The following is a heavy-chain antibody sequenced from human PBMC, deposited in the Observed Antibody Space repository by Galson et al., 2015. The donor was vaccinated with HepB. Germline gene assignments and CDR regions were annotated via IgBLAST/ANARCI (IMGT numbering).Heavy chain of an antibody. Sequence: SCKASGYTFTNYAMNWVRQAPGQGLEWMGWINTNTGNPTYAPGFTGRFVFSLDTSVSTAYLQISSLKAEDSAVYYCARDYFDGSGDYWGQGTLVTVSS. CDR2: INTNTGNP. J-gene: IGHJ4*02. V-gene: IGHV7-4-1*02. CDR3: ARDYFDGSGDY. CDR1: GYTFTNYA. D-gene: IGHD3-22*01.